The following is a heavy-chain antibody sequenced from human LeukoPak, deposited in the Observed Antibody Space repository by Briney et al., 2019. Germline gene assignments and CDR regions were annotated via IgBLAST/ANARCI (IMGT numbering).Heavy chain of an antibody. J-gene: IGHJ5*02. CDR2: MNPNSGNT. CDR1: GYTFTSYD. Sequence: ASVKVSCKASGYTFTSYDINWVRQATGQGLEWMGWMNPNSGNTGYAQKFQGRVTMTRNTSISTAYMELSSLRSEDTAVYYCAKSYSSGWYALADPWGQGTLVTVSS. V-gene: IGHV1-8*01. D-gene: IGHD6-19*01. CDR3: AKSYSSGWYALADP.